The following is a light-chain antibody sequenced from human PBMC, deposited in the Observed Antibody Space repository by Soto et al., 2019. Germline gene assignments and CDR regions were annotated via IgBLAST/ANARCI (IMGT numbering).Light chain of an antibody. J-gene: IGKJ1*01. CDR2: KAS. Sequence: DIPMTQSPSTLSASVGDRVTITCRASQSISSRLAWYQQKPGKAPKLLIYKASSLESGVPSRFSGSGSVTEFTLTISSLQPDDSATYYCQQYNSYWTFGQGTKVEIK. V-gene: IGKV1-5*03. CDR1: QSISSR. CDR3: QQYNSYWT.